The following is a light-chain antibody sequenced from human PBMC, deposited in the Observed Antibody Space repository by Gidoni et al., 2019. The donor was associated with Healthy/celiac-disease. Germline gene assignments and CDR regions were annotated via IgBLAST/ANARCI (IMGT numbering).Light chain of an antibody. CDR1: SSDVDGYNY. J-gene: IGLJ1*01. CDR2: DVS. CDR3: CSYAGSYTYV. V-gene: IGLV2-11*01. Sequence: QSALTQPRSVSGSPGQSVTISCTGTSSDVDGYNYVSWYQQHPGKAPNLLIYDVSKRPSGVPDRFSGSKSGNTASLTISGLQAEDEADYYCCSYAGSYTYVFGTGTKVTVL.